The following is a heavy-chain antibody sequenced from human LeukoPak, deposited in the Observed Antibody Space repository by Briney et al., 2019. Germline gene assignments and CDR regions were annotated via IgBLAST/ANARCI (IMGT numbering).Heavy chain of an antibody. Sequence: GGSLRLSCAASGFTFSSYAMSWVRQAPGKGLEWVSSIDTSTTYMTYADSVKGRFTISRDNARNSLYLQMNSLRAEDTAVYYCARGPPSYGMDVWGQGTTVTVSS. CDR1: GFTFSSYA. CDR3: ARGPPSYGMDV. J-gene: IGHJ6*02. V-gene: IGHV3-21*01. CDR2: IDTSTTYM.